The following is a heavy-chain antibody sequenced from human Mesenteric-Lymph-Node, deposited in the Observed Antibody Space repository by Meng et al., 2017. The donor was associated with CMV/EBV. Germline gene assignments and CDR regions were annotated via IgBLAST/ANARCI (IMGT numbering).Heavy chain of an antibody. CDR3: AKDLSWGFDC. CDR2: IYSGGTT. D-gene: IGHD6-13*01. Sequence: RLSCEVSGFTVSDNYVSWVRQAPGEGLEWVSLIYSGGTTYHADPVKGRFTISRDNSKNTLYLQMNNLRAEDTAVYRCAKDLSWGFDCWGQGTLVTVSS. CDR1: GFTVSDNY. J-gene: IGHJ4*02. V-gene: IGHV3-66*01.